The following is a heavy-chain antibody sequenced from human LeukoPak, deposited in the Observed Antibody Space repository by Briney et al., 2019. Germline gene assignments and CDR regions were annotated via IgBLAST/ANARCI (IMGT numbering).Heavy chain of an antibody. Sequence: PSETLSLTCTVSGGSISSYYWSWIRQPPGKGLEWIGYIYYSGSTNYNPSLKSRVTISVDTSKNQFSLKLSSVTAADTAVYYCARHNGYSGYDQGNWFDPWGQGTLVTVSS. J-gene: IGHJ5*02. CDR3: ARHNGYSGYDQGNWFDP. CDR1: GGSISSYY. D-gene: IGHD5-12*01. CDR2: IYYSGST. V-gene: IGHV4-59*08.